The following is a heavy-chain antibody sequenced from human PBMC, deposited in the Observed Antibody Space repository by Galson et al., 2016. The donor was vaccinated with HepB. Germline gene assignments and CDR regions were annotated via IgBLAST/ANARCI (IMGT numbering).Heavy chain of an antibody. CDR1: GGTFSRHA. V-gene: IGHV1-69*10. CDR3: ARAGGPEHYYRGMDV. J-gene: IGHJ6*02. CDR2: ITPMYGLS. Sequence: SVKVSCKVSGGTFSRHAISWVRQAPGQGLQWIGGITPMYGLSNSAQKFQGRATITADKSTNTAYMEVRRLTSEDTAVYYCARAGGPEHYYRGMDVWGQGTTVTVS. D-gene: IGHD3-16*01.